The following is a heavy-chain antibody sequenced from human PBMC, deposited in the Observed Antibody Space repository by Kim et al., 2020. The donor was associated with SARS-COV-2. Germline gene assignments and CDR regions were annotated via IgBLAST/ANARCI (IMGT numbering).Heavy chain of an antibody. CDR3: TTYTPYTIFVVVIHYYYGMDV. V-gene: IGHV3-15*01. CDR2: IKSKTDGGTT. Sequence: GGSLRLSCAASGFTFSNSWLSWVRQAPGKGLEWVGRIKSKTDGGTTDYAAPGKGRFTISRDESKNTLYLQMNSLKTEDTAVYYCTTYTPYTIFVVVIHYYYGMDVWGQGTPVTVSS. D-gene: IGHD3-3*01. CDR1: GFTFSNSW. J-gene: IGHJ6*02.